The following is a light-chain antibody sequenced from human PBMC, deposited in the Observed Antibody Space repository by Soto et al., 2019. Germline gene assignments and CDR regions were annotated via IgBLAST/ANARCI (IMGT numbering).Light chain of an antibody. CDR3: SSYTTSSTYV. J-gene: IGLJ1*01. V-gene: IGLV2-14*01. Sequence: QSALTQPASVSGSLGQSITISCTGTSSDVGGHNFVSWYQHHPGKAPKLMIFSVSNRPPGVSNRFSGSKSGNTASLTISGLQAEDEADYYCSSYTTSSTYVFGSGTKVTVL. CDR2: SVS. CDR1: SSDVGGHNF.